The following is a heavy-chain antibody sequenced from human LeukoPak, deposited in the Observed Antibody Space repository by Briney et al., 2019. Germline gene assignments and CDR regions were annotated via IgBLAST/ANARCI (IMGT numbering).Heavy chain of an antibody. V-gene: IGHV3-66*01. J-gene: IGHJ4*02. CDR2: IYSGGST. CDR3: ARDGGYYDSSGSLGY. D-gene: IGHD3-22*01. CDR1: GFTVSSNY. Sequence: PGGSLRLSCAASGFTVSSNYMSWVRQAPGKGLEWVSVIYSGGSTYYADSVKGRFTISRDNSKNTLYLQMNSLRAEDTAVYYCARDGGYYDSSGSLGYWGQGTLVTVSS.